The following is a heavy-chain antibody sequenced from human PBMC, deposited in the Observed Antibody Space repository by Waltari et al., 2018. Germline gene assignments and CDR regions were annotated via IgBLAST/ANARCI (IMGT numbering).Heavy chain of an antibody. CDR2: ISGSGGST. CDR1: GFTFSSYA. D-gene: IGHD6-6*01. J-gene: IGHJ6*02. V-gene: IGHV3-23*01. Sequence: EVQLLESGGGLVQPGGSLRLSCAASGFTFSSYAMSWVRQAPGKGLEWVSAISGSGGSTYYADSGKGRFTISRDNSKNTLYLQMNSLRAEDTAVYYCAKDGKSEQLEHYYYYGMDVWGQGTTVTVSS. CDR3: AKDGKSEQLEHYYYYGMDV.